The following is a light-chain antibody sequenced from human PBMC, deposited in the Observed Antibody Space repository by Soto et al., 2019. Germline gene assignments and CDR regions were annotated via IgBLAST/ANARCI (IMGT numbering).Light chain of an antibody. CDR3: QQGYSTPIT. V-gene: IGKV1-39*01. CDR2: KAS. J-gene: IGKJ5*01. Sequence: DIQMTQSPSTLPASVGDRVTITCRASQSISTWLAWYQQKPGKAPNLLINKASSLQSGVPSRFSGSGSGTDFTLTVSSLQPEDFVTYYCQQGYSTPITFGQGTRLEIK. CDR1: QSISTW.